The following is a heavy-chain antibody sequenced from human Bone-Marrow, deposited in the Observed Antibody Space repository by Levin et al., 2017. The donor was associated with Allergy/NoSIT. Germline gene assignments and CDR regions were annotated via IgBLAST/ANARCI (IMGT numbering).Heavy chain of an antibody. V-gene: IGHV3-13*01. J-gene: IGHJ5*02. CDR1: GFTFSNYD. D-gene: IGHD6-6*01. CDR3: ARGREYSSSSGWLDP. Sequence: PGESLKISCAASGFTFSNYDMHWVRQATGKGLEWVSAIGPAGETYYPGSVKGRFTISRENAKNSLYLQMNNLRAGDTAIYYCARGREYSSSSGWLDPWGQGTLVTVSP. CDR2: IGPAGET.